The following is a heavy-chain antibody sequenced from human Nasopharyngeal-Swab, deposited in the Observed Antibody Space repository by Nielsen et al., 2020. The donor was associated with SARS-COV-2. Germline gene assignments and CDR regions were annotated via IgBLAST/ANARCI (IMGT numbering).Heavy chain of an antibody. J-gene: IGHJ3*02. D-gene: IGHD5-24*01. Sequence: GGSLRLSCAASGFTVSRNHMTWVRQAPGKGLEWVSVVYVNGTTSYADSVKGRFTISRDSSRNTLYLQMNGLIAGDTAVYFCAKDVQGDGYSLCDIWGQGTMVTVSS. V-gene: IGHV3-53*01. CDR3: AKDVQGDGYSLCDI. CDR2: VYVNGTT. CDR1: GFTVSRNH.